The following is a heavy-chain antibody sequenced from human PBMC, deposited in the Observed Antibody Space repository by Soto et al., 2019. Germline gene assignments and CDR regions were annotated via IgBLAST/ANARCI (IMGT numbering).Heavy chain of an antibody. CDR1: SGSISSLY. D-gene: IGHD3-9*01. J-gene: IGHJ6*03. CDR3: ARPATGYYYMDV. V-gene: IGHV4-59*08. Sequence: SETLSLTCSVSSGSISSLYWSWIRQPPGKGLEWIGPIYYSGGTNYNPSLKSRVTISVDTSKNQFSLKLSSVTAADTAVYYCARPATGYYYMDVWGKGTTVTVSS. CDR2: IYYSGGT.